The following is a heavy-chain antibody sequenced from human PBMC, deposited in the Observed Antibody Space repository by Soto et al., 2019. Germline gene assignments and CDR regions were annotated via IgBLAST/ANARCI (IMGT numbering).Heavy chain of an antibody. Sequence: SETLSLTCTVSGGSIRSSDYYWTWIRQPPGKGLEWIGYIYYSGSANYNPSLKSRVTISVDTSRNQFSLKLNSVTAADTAVYFCARATYYSDTGGSPPLDYWGQGTLVTVSS. CDR1: GGSIRSSDYY. CDR3: ARATYYSDTGGSPPLDY. CDR2: IYYSGSA. D-gene: IGHD3-22*01. J-gene: IGHJ4*02. V-gene: IGHV4-30-4*01.